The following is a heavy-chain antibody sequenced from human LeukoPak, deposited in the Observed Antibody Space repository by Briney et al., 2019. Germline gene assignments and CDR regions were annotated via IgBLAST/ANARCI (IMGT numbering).Heavy chain of an antibody. CDR3: ARDPGRITIFGVGETDFDAFDI. Sequence: GGSLRLSCAASGFTFSSYSMNWVRQAPGKGLEWVSSISSSSSYIYYADSVKGRFTISRDNAKNSLYLQMNSLRAEDTAVYYCARDPGRITIFGVGETDFDAFDIWGQGTMVTVSS. V-gene: IGHV3-21*01. CDR1: GFTFSSYS. J-gene: IGHJ3*02. CDR2: ISSSSSYI. D-gene: IGHD3-3*01.